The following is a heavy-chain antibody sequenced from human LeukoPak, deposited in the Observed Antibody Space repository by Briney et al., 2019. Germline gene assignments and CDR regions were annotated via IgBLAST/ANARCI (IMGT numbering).Heavy chain of an antibody. J-gene: IGHJ6*03. Sequence: ASVKVSCKASGYTFTGYYMHWVRQAPGQGLEWMGWINPNSGGTNYAQKFQGRVTMTRDTSISTAYMELSRLRSDDTAVCYCARSEGYYYYYMDVWGKGTTVTVSS. CDR2: INPNSGGT. V-gene: IGHV1-2*02. CDR1: GYTFTGYY. CDR3: ARSEGYYYYYMDV.